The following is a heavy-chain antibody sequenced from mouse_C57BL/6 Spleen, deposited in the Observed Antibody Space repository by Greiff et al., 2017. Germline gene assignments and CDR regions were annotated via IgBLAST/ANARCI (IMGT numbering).Heavy chain of an antibody. V-gene: IGHV5-9-1*02. CDR3: TRGVDGYHWYFEV. D-gene: IGHD2-3*01. Sequence: EVMLVESGEGLVKPGGSLKLSCAASGFTFSSSAMSWVRQTPEKRLEWVAYISSGGDYIYYADTVKGRFPISRDNARNTLYLQMSSRKSEDTAMYYCTRGVDGYHWYFEVWGTEATVTVSS. CDR2: ISSGGDYI. CDR1: GFTFSSSA. J-gene: IGHJ1*03.